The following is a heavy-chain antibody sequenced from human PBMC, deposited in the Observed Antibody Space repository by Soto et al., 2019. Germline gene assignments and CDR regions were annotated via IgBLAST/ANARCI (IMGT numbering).Heavy chain of an antibody. D-gene: IGHD3-10*01. CDR1: GDTFDSYT. V-gene: IGHV1-69*08. CDR2: IIPILGIT. Sequence: QVQLVQSGAEVRKPGSSVKVSCKASGDTFDSYTLSWVRQAPGQGLEWMGRIIPILGITNYALRFQGRVTLTADMSTSTAYMELSGLRSGDTAIHFCARDSYYYVSSKGGGYWGQGTLVTVSS. J-gene: IGHJ4*02. CDR3: ARDSYYYVSSKGGGY.